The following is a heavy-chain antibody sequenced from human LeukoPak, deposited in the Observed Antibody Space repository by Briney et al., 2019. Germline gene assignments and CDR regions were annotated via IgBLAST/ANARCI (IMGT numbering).Heavy chain of an antibody. Sequence: ASVKVSCKASGYTFTSYDINWVRQATGQGLEWVGWINPNSGGTNYAQKFQGRVTMTRDTSISTAYMELSRLRSDDTAVYYCARDPPYDFWSGYFLGGSDYWGQGTLVTVSS. CDR3: ARDPPYDFWSGYFLGGSDY. J-gene: IGHJ4*02. V-gene: IGHV1-2*02. D-gene: IGHD3-3*01. CDR2: INPNSGGT. CDR1: GYTFTSYD.